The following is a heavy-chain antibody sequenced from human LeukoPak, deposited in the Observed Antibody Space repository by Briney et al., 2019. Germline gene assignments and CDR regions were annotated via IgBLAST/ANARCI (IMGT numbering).Heavy chain of an antibody. CDR1: GYTFTSYA. Sequence: ASVKVSCKASGYTFTSYAMNWVRQAPGQGLEWMGWINTNTGNPTYAQGFTGRFVFSLDTSVSTAYLQISSLKAEDTAVYYCASPNSRGIAAAGYYYYYMDVWGKGTTVTVSS. J-gene: IGHJ6*03. D-gene: IGHD6-13*01. CDR2: INTNTGNP. CDR3: ASPNSRGIAAAGYYYYYMDV. V-gene: IGHV7-4-1*02.